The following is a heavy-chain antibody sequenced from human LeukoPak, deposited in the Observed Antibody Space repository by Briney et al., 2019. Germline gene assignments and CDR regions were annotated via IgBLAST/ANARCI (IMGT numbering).Heavy chain of an antibody. D-gene: IGHD6-13*01. J-gene: IGHJ4*02. CDR2: ISYDGSNK. CDR3: AKGRGSSSRGYFDY. CDR1: GFTFSSYG. V-gene: IGHV3-30*18. Sequence: SGGSLRLSCAASGFTFSSYGMHWVRQAPGKGLEWVAVISYDGSNKYYADSVKGRFTISRDNSKNTLYLQMNSLRAEDTAVYYCAKGRGSSSRGYFDYWGQGTLVTVSS.